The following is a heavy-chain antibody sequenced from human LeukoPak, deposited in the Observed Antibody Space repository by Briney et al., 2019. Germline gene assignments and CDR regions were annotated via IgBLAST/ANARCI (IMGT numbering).Heavy chain of an antibody. Sequence: SETLCPTCTVSGGSISSDYWSWIRQPPGKGLEWIGYIYYSGNTNYNPSLKSRVTMSIDTSKNQFSLKLSSVTAADTAVYYCARGRSGRYYTVDYWGQGTLVTVSS. D-gene: IGHD1-26*01. CDR3: ARGRSGRYYTVDY. J-gene: IGHJ4*02. V-gene: IGHV4-59*01. CDR1: GGSISSDY. CDR2: IYYSGNT.